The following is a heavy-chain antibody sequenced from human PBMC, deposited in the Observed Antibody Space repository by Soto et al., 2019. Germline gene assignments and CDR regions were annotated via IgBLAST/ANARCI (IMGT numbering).Heavy chain of an antibody. V-gene: IGHV2-5*02. J-gene: IGHJ4*02. D-gene: IGHD5-12*01. CDR2: IYWDDDK. Sequence: QITLKESGPTLVKPTQTLTLTCTFSGFSLSTSGVGVGWIRQPPGKALEWLALIYWDDDKRYSPSLKSTLTTPKDTSRNQVVLTLTTVDPVDTATYYCAQGLDYFGYWGQGTLLTVSS. CDR1: GFSLSTSGVG. CDR3: AQGLDYFGY.